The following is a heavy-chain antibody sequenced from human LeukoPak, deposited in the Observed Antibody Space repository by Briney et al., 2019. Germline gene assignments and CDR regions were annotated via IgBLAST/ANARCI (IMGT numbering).Heavy chain of an antibody. CDR2: ISSASSYI. D-gene: IGHD4-17*01. CDR3: AKVMYGDYDAFNL. CDR1: GFTFSSYS. V-gene: IGHV3-21*01. Sequence: GGSLRLSWAASGFTFSSYSMNWVRQAPGKGLEWVSSISSASSYIKYADSLKGRFTISRDNAKNSLYLQMNSLRAEDTAVYYCAKVMYGDYDAFNLWGQGTMVTVSS. J-gene: IGHJ3*01.